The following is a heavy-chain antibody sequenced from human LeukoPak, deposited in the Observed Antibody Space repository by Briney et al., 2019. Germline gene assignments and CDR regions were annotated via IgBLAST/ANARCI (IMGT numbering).Heavy chain of an antibody. CDR1: GGSISSSVCY. D-gene: IGHD6-19*01. Sequence: SETLSLTCTVSGGSISSSVCYWGWIRQSPGKGLEWIGSIYYSGRTYYNPSLKSRVTISVATSKNQFSLKLSSVTAADTAVYYCARQSGWSEPFDYWGQGTLVTVSS. CDR2: IYYSGRT. V-gene: IGHV4-39*01. CDR3: ARQSGWSEPFDY. J-gene: IGHJ4*02.